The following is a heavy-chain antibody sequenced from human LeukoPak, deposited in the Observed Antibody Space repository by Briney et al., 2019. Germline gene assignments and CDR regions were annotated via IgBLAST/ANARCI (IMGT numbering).Heavy chain of an antibody. V-gene: IGHV4-38-2*01. D-gene: IGHD3-3*01. CDR2: IYHSGST. J-gene: IGHJ5*02. Sequence: SETLSLTCAVSGYSIRSRYYWGWIRQPPGKGLEWIGSIYHSGSTYYNPSLKSRVTISVDTSKNQFSLKLSSVTAADTAVYYCARRVDEIFWSGYCTRYGWFDPWGQGTLVTVSS. CDR1: GYSIRSRYY. CDR3: ARRVDEIFWSGYCTRYGWFDP.